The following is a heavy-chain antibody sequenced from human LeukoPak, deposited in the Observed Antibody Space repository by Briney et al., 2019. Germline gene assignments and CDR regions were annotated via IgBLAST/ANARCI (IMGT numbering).Heavy chain of an antibody. V-gene: IGHV3-23*01. D-gene: IGHD3-3*01. CDR2: ISGSGGST. CDR3: AKDNDFWSGYYRDY. Sequence: GGSLRLSCAASGFTFSSYAMSWVRQAPGKGLEWVSAISGSGGSTYYADSAKGRFTISRDNSKNTLYLQMNSLRAEDTAVYYCAKDNDFWSGYYRDYWGQGTLVTVSS. CDR1: GFTFSSYA. J-gene: IGHJ4*02.